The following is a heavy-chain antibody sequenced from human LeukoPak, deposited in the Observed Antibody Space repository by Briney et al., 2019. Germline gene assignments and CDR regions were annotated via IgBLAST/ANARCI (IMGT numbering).Heavy chain of an antibody. Sequence: AGGSLRLSCAASGFTFTSYSMSWVRQAPGKGLEWVSAISGSGGSTYYADSVKGRFTISRDNSKNTLYLQMNSLRAEDTAVYYCAKDQWELPTFTELDYWGQGTLVTVSS. CDR1: GFTFTSYS. D-gene: IGHD1-26*01. CDR2: ISGSGGST. J-gene: IGHJ4*02. CDR3: AKDQWELPTFTELDY. V-gene: IGHV3-23*01.